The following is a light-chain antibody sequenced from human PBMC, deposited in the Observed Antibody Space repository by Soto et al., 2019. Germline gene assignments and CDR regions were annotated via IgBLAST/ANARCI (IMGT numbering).Light chain of an antibody. CDR1: ETVGVR. CDR2: EAS. Sequence: EIVLTQSPATLSSSPGERATLSCRASETVGVRWAWYQHKPGQAPRLIIYEASNRAAGIPARFSGSGSGTDVTLTITSLEPEDFAFYYCHQRQRWPRTFGQGTKVDIK. V-gene: IGKV3-11*01. CDR3: HQRQRWPRT. J-gene: IGKJ1*01.